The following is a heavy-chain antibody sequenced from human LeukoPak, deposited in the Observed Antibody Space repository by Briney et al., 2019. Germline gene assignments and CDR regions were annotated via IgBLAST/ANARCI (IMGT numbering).Heavy chain of an antibody. D-gene: IGHD5-12*01. V-gene: IGHV3-30*02. J-gene: IGHJ4*02. CDR2: IRYDGSND. Sequence: GGSLRLSCAASGFSFSNYGMHWVRQTPGKGLEWVAFIRYDGSNDFYADSVKGRFTISRDNSRNTMFLQMKTLRVDDTAVYYCATVKKGGYDSFEFWGQGTLVTVSS. CDR3: ATVKKGGYDSFEF. CDR1: GFSFSNYG.